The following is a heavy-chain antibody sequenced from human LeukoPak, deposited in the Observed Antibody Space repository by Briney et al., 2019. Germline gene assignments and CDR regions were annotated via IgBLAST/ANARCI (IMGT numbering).Heavy chain of an antibody. Sequence: SETLSLTCTVSGGSISTYYWSWIRQPAGKGLEWIGRIYTSESTNYNPSLKSRVTMSLDKSKNQFSLKLTSATAADTAVYYCARGRGDYFDTSGYFFGYWGQGTLVTVSS. CDR3: ARGRGDYFDTSGYFFGY. CDR1: GGSISTYY. J-gene: IGHJ4*02. D-gene: IGHD3-22*01. V-gene: IGHV4-4*07. CDR2: IYTSEST.